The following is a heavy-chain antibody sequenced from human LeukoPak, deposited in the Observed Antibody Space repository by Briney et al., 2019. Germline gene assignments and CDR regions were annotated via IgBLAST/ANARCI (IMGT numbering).Heavy chain of an antibody. J-gene: IGHJ4*02. CDR2: IYSGGNT. V-gene: IGHV3-66*01. Sequence: GGSLRLSCAASGFTVSTNYMSWVRQAPGRGLEWVSVIYSGGNTYYADSVKGRFTISRDNSKNTLYLQMNSLRADDTSVYYCARDSGTTVGYFDYWGQGTLVTVSS. CDR3: ARDSGTTVGYFDY. CDR1: GFTVSTNY. D-gene: IGHD4-23*01.